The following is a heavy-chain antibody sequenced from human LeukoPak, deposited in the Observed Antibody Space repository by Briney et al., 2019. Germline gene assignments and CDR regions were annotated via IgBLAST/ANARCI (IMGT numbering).Heavy chain of an antibody. CDR2: IIPIFGTA. D-gene: IGHD2-21*02. J-gene: IGHJ6*03. V-gene: IGHV1-69*05. CDR3: ARSSYCGGDCYSYYYYYMDV. CDR1: GGTFSSYA. Sequence: SVKVSCKASGGTFSSYAISWVRQAPGQGLEWMGRIIPIFGTANYAQKFQGRVTITTDESTSTAYMELSSLRSEDTAVYYCARSSYCGGDCYSYYYYYMDVWGKGTTVTVSS.